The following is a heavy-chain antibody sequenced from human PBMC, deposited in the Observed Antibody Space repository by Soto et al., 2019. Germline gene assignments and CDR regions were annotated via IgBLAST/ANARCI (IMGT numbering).Heavy chain of an antibody. J-gene: IGHJ4*02. CDR3: ARAAHYGGNLVDY. Sequence: SETLSLTCTVSGGSISSGGYYWSWIRQHPGKGLEWIGYIYYSGSTYYNPSLKSRVTISVDTSKNQFSLKLSSVTAADTAVYYCARAAHYGGNLVDYWGQGTLVTVSS. V-gene: IGHV4-31*03. CDR1: GGSISSGGYY. D-gene: IGHD4-17*01. CDR2: IYYSGST.